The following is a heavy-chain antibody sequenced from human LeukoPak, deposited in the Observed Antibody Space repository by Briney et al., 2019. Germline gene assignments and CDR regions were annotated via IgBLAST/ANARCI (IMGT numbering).Heavy chain of an antibody. D-gene: IGHD3-16*01. V-gene: IGHV1-18*01. CDR3: ARDAYTSGADY. CDR1: GYTFSSYG. Sequence: DSVKVSCKASGYTFSSYGISWVRLAPGQGLEWMGWISVYNGNTNNIQKLQGRVTMTRDTSTNTAYMELRSLRSDDTAVYYCARDAYTSGADYWGQGTLVTVSS. CDR2: ISVYNGNT. J-gene: IGHJ4*02.